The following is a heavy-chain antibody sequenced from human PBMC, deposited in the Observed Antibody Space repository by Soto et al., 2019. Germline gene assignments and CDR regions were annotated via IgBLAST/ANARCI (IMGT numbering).Heavy chain of an antibody. Sequence: SETLPLTCTVSGGSVSTGSYDWSWIRQPPGKGLEWIGKIFFTGSAHYNPSLRNRVTMSVDTSKDQFSLTLTSVTAADTAVYYCARDGHGMDVWGQGTTVTVSS. CDR3: ARDGHGMDV. V-gene: IGHV4-61*01. CDR2: IFFTGSA. J-gene: IGHJ6*02. CDR1: GGSVSTGSYD.